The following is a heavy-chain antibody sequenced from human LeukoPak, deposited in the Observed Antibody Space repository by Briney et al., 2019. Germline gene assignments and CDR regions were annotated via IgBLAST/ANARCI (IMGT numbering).Heavy chain of an antibody. J-gene: IGHJ4*02. Sequence: GGSLKLSCAASGFTFSAFDMHWVRQASGKGLGWVGRTTTKANSYATAYAASVKGRFTVSRDDSKNTAYLQMSSLKTEDTAVYYCTTYTSGHYWGQGTLVTVSS. V-gene: IGHV3-73*01. D-gene: IGHD6-19*01. CDR3: TTYTSGHY. CDR2: TTTKANSYAT. CDR1: GFTFSAFD.